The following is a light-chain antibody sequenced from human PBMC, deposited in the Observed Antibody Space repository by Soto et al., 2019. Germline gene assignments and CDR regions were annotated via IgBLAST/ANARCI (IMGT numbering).Light chain of an antibody. CDR3: NSYSNSTTLYV. CDR2: DVS. J-gene: IGLJ1*01. Sequence: QSVLTQPASVSGSPRQSITISCTGTRSDVGGYNYVSWYQQHPGKAPKLMIYDVSNRPSGVSNRFSGSKSGNTASLTISGLQAEDEADYYCNSYSNSTTLYVFGTGTKVTVL. CDR1: RSDVGGYNY. V-gene: IGLV2-14*01.